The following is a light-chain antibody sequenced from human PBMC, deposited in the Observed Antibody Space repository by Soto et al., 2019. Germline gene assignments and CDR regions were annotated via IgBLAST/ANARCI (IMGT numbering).Light chain of an antibody. CDR2: RAS. V-gene: IGKV3-15*01. CDR3: LQYHNLWA. CDR1: QNIYYN. Sequence: ILMTQSPATVSVSPGEIATLSCRASQNIYYNVAWYQHRPGQAPRLLIYRASTRAPGVPARFSGSRSGTEFTLTISSLQPEDFTVYSCLQYHNLWAFGQGTKVDI. J-gene: IGKJ1*01.